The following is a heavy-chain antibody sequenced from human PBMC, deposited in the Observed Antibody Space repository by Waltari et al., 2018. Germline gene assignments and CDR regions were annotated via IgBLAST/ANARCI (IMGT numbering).Heavy chain of an antibody. Sequence: EVQLVQSGAVIGRPGESLKISCKGSGYSFTTYWIGWVRQMPGKGLEWMGFIYPDDSDTRYSPSLQGQVTISVDKSINTAYLQWSSLKASDTAMYYCARATGVNWFAPWGQGTLVTVSS. D-gene: IGHD3-10*01. J-gene: IGHJ5*02. V-gene: IGHV5-51*03. CDR1: GYSFTTYW. CDR2: IYPDDSDT. CDR3: ARATGVNWFAP.